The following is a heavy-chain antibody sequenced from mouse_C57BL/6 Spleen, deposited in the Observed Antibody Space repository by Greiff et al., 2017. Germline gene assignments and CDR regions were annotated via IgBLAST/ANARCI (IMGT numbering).Heavy chain of an antibody. Sequence: EVQLQQSGPELVKPGASVKISCKASGYTFTDYYMNWVKQSHGKSLEWIGDINPNNGGTSYNQKFKGKATLTVDKSSSTAYMELRSLTSEDSAVYYCARREGLRRGGYFDYWGQGTTLTVSS. CDR1: GYTFTDYY. D-gene: IGHD2-4*01. J-gene: IGHJ2*01. V-gene: IGHV1-26*01. CDR2: INPNNGGT. CDR3: ARREGLRRGGYFDY.